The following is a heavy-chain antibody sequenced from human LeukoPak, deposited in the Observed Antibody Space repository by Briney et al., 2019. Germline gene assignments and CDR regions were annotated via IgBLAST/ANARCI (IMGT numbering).Heavy chain of an antibody. CDR1: GFTFSTYW. CDR2: IKGDESAK. CDR3: ARDLGGSLDY. D-gene: IGHD1-26*01. Sequence: PGGSLRLSCAASGFTFSTYWMAWVRQAPGKGLEWVANIKGDESAKHQADSVKGRFTISRDNAQNSVYLQMSSLRGEDTAVYYCARDLGGSLDYWGQGTLVTVSS. V-gene: IGHV3-7*01. J-gene: IGHJ4*02.